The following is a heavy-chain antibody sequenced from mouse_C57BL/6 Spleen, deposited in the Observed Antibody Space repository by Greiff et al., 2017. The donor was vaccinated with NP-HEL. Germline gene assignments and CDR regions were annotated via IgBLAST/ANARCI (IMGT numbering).Heavy chain of an antibody. CDR1: GYAFSSYW. D-gene: IGHD1-1*01. CDR2: IYPGDGDT. CDR3: ARAVITTVVAPFDY. V-gene: IGHV1-80*01. J-gene: IGHJ2*01. Sequence: VQLQQSGAELVKPGASVKISCKASGYAFSSYWMNWVKQRPGTGLEWIGQIYPGDGDTNSNGKFKGKATLTADKSSSTAYMQLSSLTSADSAVYFCARAVITTVVAPFDYWGQGTTLTVSS.